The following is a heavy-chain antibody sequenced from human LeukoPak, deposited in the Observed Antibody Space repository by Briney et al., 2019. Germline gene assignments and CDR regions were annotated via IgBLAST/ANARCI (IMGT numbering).Heavy chain of an antibody. Sequence: PGGSLRLSCAASGFTFSSYTMNWARQAPGKGLEWVSYISSDSGAIYYADSVKGRFTISRDNAQKSLYLQMNSLRAEDTAVYYCARELAYWGQGALVTVSS. J-gene: IGHJ4*02. CDR1: GFTFSSYT. V-gene: IGHV3-48*01. CDR2: ISSDSGAI. CDR3: ARELAY.